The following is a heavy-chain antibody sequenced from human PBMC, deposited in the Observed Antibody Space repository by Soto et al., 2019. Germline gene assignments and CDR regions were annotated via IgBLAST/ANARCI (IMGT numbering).Heavy chain of an antibody. Sequence: QLPLVQSGAEAKKPGASVKVSCKASGYTFPTSTISWVRQAPGQGLEWMGWIKAYSGSTNYAQKLQGRVTMTTDTSTNTAYMELRSLTTDDTAIYYCAIADYGDDDYWGQGTLVTVSS. J-gene: IGHJ4*02. CDR2: IKAYSGST. CDR1: GYTFPTST. D-gene: IGHD4-17*01. V-gene: IGHV1-18*01. CDR3: AIADYGDDDY.